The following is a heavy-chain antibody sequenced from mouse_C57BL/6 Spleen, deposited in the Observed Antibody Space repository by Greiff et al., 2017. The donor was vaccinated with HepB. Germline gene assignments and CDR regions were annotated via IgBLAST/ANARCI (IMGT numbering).Heavy chain of an antibody. D-gene: IGHD2-4*01. J-gene: IGHJ4*01. CDR3: ARDPSYDYGYAMDY. CDR1: GFTFSSYA. CDR2: ISDGGSYT. V-gene: IGHV5-4*01. Sequence: EVKLMESGGGLVKPGGSLKLSCAASGFTFSSYAMSWVRQTPEKRLEWVATISDGGSYTYYPDNVKGRFTISRDNAKNNLYLQMSHLKSEDTAMYCCARDPSYDYGYAMDYWGQGTSVTVSS.